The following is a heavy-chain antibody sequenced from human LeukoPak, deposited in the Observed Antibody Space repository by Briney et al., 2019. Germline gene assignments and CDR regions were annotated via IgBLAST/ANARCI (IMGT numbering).Heavy chain of an antibody. V-gene: IGHV3-48*04. Sequence: GGSLRLSCAASGFTFSSYSMNWVRQAPGKGLEWVSYISSSSSTIYYADSVKGRFTISRDNAKNSLYLQMNSLRAEDTAVYYCARDHPEYGMDVWGQGTTVTVSS. CDR1: GFTFSSYS. J-gene: IGHJ6*02. CDR2: ISSSSSTI. CDR3: ARDHPEYGMDV.